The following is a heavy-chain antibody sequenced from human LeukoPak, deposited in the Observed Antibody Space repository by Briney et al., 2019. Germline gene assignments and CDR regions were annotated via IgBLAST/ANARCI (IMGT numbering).Heavy chain of an antibody. Sequence: SETLSLTRTVSGGSISSYYWRWIRQPPGKGLEWIGYIYYSGSANYNPSRKSRITSSEDTSKNLFSLNLSTVAAADTALYYCARVREYSGYNGFYYWGQGALVTVSS. V-gene: IGHV4-59*01. D-gene: IGHD5-12*01. CDR3: ARVREYSGYNGFYY. J-gene: IGHJ4*02. CDR1: GGSISSYY. CDR2: IYYSGSA.